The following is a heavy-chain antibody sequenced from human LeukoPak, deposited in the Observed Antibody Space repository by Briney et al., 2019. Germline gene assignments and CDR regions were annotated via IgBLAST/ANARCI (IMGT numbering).Heavy chain of an antibody. V-gene: IGHV3-21*01. CDR1: GFTFSSDS. CDR3: ARDRSSGYYLDY. CDR2: ISSSSSYI. D-gene: IGHD3-22*01. Sequence: VGSLRLSCAASGFTFSSDSMNCGRQAPGKGLEGVSSISSSSSYIYYEDSVKGRFTISRDNAKNSLYLQMNSLRAEDTAVYYCARDRSSGYYLDYWGQGTMVTVSS. J-gene: IGHJ4*02.